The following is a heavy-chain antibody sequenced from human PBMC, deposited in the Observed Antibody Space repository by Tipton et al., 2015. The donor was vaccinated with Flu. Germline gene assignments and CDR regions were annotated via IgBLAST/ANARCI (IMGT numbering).Heavy chain of an antibody. V-gene: IGHV4-31*03. CDR2: IYYNGDT. Sequence: TLSLTCTISGGSIRSAEFYWSWIRQRPGKGLEWIGYIYYNGDTYYNPSFKSRLTISVDRSKKQFSLNLNSVSAADTAVYYCARDRGFSNWFDPWGQGTLVTGSS. CDR1: GGSIRSAEFY. CDR3: ARDRGFSNWFDP. J-gene: IGHJ5*02. D-gene: IGHD3-10*01.